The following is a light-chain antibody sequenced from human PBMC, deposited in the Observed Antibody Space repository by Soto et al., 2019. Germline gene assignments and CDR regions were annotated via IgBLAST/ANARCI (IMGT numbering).Light chain of an antibody. CDR3: QQYGSSPQT. Sequence: EIVLTQSPCTLSFSPLERSTLSCRASQSVSSSYLAWYQQKPGQAPRLLIYGASSRATGIPDRFSGSGSGTDFTLTISRLEPEDFAVYYCQQYGSSPQTFGQGTKVDIK. J-gene: IGKJ1*01. CDR1: QSVSSSY. V-gene: IGKV3-20*01. CDR2: GAS.